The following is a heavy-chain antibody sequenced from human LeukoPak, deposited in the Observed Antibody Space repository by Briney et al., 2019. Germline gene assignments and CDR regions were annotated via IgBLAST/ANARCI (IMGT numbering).Heavy chain of an antibody. Sequence: GGSLRLSCAASGFSFSTYNMDWVRQAPGKGLEWVSSISSSSYIYYADAVKGRFTISRDNAKNSLYLQMNSLRAEDTAVYYCAKFIAAPFYFDYWGQGTLVTVSS. CDR2: ISSSSYI. D-gene: IGHD6-13*01. CDR1: GFSFSTYN. J-gene: IGHJ4*02. CDR3: AKFIAAPFYFDY. V-gene: IGHV3-21*01.